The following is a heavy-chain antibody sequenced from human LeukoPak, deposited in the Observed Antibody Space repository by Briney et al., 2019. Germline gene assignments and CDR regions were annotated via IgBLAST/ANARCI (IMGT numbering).Heavy chain of an antibody. J-gene: IGHJ4*02. CDR1: GFTFSSYA. CDR3: ARRVEGGTSQIDY. Sequence: PGRSLRLSCAASGFTFSSYAMHWVRQAPGKGLEWVAVISYDGSNKYYADSVKGRFTISRDNSKNTLYLQMSSLRAEDTSVYYCARRVEGGTSQIDYWGQGTLVTVSS. V-gene: IGHV3-30-3*01. D-gene: IGHD2-2*01. CDR2: ISYDGSNK.